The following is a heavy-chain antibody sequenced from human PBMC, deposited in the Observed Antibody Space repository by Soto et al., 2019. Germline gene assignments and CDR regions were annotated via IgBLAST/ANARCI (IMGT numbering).Heavy chain of an antibody. CDR3: ASVSLEYRSSSGRYFFDY. J-gene: IGHJ4*02. D-gene: IGHD6-6*01. CDR1: GGTFSSYA. V-gene: IGHV1-69*06. CDR2: IIPIFGTA. Sequence: ASVKVSCKASGGTFSSYAISWVRQAPGQGLEWMGGIIPIFGTANYAQKFQGRVTITADKSTSTAYMELSSLRSEDTAVYYCASVSLEYRSSSGRYFFDYWGQRTLVIGSS.